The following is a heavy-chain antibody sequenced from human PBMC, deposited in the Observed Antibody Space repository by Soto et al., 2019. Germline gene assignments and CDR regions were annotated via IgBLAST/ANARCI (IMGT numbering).Heavy chain of an antibody. J-gene: IGHJ6*02. CDR2: IIPIFGTA. V-gene: IGHV1-69*13. CDR3: ASGRFVYYYDSSGYYYYYYYGMDV. CDR1: GGTFSSYA. Sequence: SVKVSCKASGGTFSSYAISWVRQAPGQGLEWMGGIIPIFGTANYAQKFQVRVTITADESTSTAYMELSSLRSEDTAVYYCASGRFVYYYDSSGYYYYYYYGMDVWGQGATVTVSS. D-gene: IGHD3-22*01.